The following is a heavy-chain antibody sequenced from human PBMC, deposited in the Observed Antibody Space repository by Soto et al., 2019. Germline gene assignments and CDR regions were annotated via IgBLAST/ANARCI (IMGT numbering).Heavy chain of an antibody. J-gene: IGHJ4*02. CDR3: AVAGLPFEY. CDR1: GYNFTGYY. V-gene: IGHV1-2*02. CDR2: INPNSGDT. Sequence: QVQLVQSGAEVKKPGASVKVSCKTSGYNFTGYYIHWVRQAPGQGLEWMALINPNSGDTNYGHKFQGRVTLTRDTSINSVYMEVTSRRFVDTAVYYCAVAGLPFEYWGQGTLVTVFS. D-gene: IGHD6-19*01.